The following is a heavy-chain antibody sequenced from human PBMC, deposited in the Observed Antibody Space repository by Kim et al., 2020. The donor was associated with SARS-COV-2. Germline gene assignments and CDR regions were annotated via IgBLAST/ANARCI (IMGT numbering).Heavy chain of an antibody. Sequence: SETLSLTCTVSGGSISSYYWSWIRQPPGKGLEWIGYIYYSGSTNYNPSLKSRVTISVDTSKNQFSLKLSSVTAADTAVYYCARGFGGSYALDYWGQGTLVTVSS. CDR3: ARGFGGSYALDY. V-gene: IGHV4-59*13. D-gene: IGHD1-26*01. CDR2: IYYSGST. CDR1: GGSISSYY. J-gene: IGHJ4*02.